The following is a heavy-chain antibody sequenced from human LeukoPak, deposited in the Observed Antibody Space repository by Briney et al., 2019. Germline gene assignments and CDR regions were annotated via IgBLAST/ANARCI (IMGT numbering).Heavy chain of an antibody. Sequence: SETLSLTCTVSGGSISSYYWSWIRQPPGKGLEWIGYIYYSGSTYYNPSLRSRVTISVDTSKNQFSLKLSSVTAADTAVYYCARAYYGQMYYFDYWGQGTLVTVSS. V-gene: IGHV4-59*01. J-gene: IGHJ4*02. D-gene: IGHD3-10*01. CDR2: IYYSGST. CDR1: GGSISSYY. CDR3: ARAYYGQMYYFDY.